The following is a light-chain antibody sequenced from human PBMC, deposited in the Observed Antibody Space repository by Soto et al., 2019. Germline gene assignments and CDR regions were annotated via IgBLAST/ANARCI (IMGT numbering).Light chain of an antibody. CDR2: GAS. J-gene: IGKJ1*01. V-gene: IGKV3-20*01. CDR1: QSVSSYS. Sequence: EIVVTLSPGTLSLSPGERATLSCMASQSVSSYSLAWYQQKPGQAPRLLIGGASSRATGIPDRFSGSGSGTDFTLTISRLEPEDFAVYYCHYGNTPPWTFGQGTKVDIK. CDR3: HYGNTPPWT.